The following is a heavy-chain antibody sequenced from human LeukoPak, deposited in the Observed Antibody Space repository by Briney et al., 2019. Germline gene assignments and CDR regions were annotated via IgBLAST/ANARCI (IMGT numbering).Heavy chain of an antibody. CDR2: INIKSDRRTP. J-gene: IGHJ3*01. CDR3: TTMALGVTAFNV. D-gene: IGHD2-21*02. CDR1: GFTFSNVW. V-gene: IGHV3-15*01. Sequence: GESIRLSCAASGFTFSNVWMSWVRQAPGKGLEWVARINIKSDRRTPDYAAPVKDRFTISRDDSKNTLYLQMNSLKTEDTAVYYCTTMALGVTAFNVWGQGTMDILPS.